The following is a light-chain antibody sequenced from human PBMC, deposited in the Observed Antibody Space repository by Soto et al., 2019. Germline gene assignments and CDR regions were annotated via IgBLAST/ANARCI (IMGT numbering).Light chain of an antibody. J-gene: IGLJ2*01. CDR2: DVS. V-gene: IGLV2-14*01. CDR3: NSYTGSSTDVV. CDR1: SSDVGGYNY. Sequence: QSALTQPASVSGSPGQSITISCTGTSSDVGGYNYVSWYQQHPGKAPKLMIYDVSNRPSGVSNRFSGSKSGNTASLTISGLQAEDEADYYCNSYTGSSTDVVFGGGTKLTVL.